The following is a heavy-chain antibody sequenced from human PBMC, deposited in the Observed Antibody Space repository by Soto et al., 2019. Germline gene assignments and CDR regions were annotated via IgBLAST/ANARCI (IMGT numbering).Heavy chain of an antibody. CDR2: ISSSGSTI. J-gene: IGHJ5*02. Sequence: EVQLVESGGGLVQPGGSLRLSCAASGFTFSSYEMNWVRQAPGKGREWVSYISSSGSTIYYADSVKGRFTISRDNAKNPLYLQMNSLRAEDTAVYYCAREPSPLRQNWFDPWGQGTLVTVSS. CDR3: AREPSPLRQNWFDP. V-gene: IGHV3-48*03. CDR1: GFTFSSYE.